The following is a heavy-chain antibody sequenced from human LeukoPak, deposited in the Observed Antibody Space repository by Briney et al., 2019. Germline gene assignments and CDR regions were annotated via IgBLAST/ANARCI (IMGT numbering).Heavy chain of an antibody. V-gene: IGHV4-38-2*02. CDR2: IYHSGST. CDR3: ARGQGATVPQVGKNWFDP. J-gene: IGHJ5*02. Sequence: ASETLSLTCTVSGYSISSGYYWGWIRQPPGKGLEWIGSIYHSGSTYYNPSLKSRVTISVDTSKNQFSLKLISVTAADTAVYYCARGQGATVPQVGKNWFDPWGQGTRVIVSS. CDR1: GYSISSGYY. D-gene: IGHD1-26*01.